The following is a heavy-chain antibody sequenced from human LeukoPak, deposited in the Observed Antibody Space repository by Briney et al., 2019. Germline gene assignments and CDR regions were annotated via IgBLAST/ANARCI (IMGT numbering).Heavy chain of an antibody. CDR3: ARQDHNDHGDPNWFDP. D-gene: IGHD4-17*01. CDR1: GGCLRSNNYY. V-gene: IGHV4-39*01. J-gene: IGHJ5*02. Sequence: PSETLSLTCTVSGGCLRSNNYYWGWLPQSPGKGLECIGSIIYSGSTFYNPSLKSRVTISIDTSKNQFSLKVTSVTAADTAVYFCARQDHNDHGDPNWFDPWGQGILVTVSS. CDR2: IIYSGST.